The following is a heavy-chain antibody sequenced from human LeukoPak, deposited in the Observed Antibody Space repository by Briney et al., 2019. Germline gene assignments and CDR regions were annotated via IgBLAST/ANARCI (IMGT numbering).Heavy chain of an antibody. CDR1: GGSISSYY. J-gene: IGHJ4*02. D-gene: IGHD4-17*01. CDR3: ARHSATVTTSDFDY. CDR2: IYYSGST. Sequence: PSETLSVTCTVSGGSISSYYWSWIRQPPGKGLEWTGYIYYSGSTNYNPSLKSRVTISVDTSKNQFSLKLSSVTAADAAVYYCARHSATVTTSDFDYWGQGTLVTVSS. V-gene: IGHV4-59*08.